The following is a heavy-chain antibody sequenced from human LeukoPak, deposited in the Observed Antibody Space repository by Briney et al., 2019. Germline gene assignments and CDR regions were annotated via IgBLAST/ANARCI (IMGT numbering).Heavy chain of an antibody. Sequence: GASVNVSCKTSGYSFTDYYLHWVRQAPGQGLEWRGWINPNNGGTSSEQKFQGRVTMTRDTSITTVYMEVTWLTSDDTAIYYCARADRLHGGPYLIGPWGQGTLVTVSS. CDR3: ARADRLHGGPYLIGP. CDR1: GYSFTDYY. V-gene: IGHV1-2*02. J-gene: IGHJ5*02. D-gene: IGHD2-21*01. CDR2: INPNNGGT.